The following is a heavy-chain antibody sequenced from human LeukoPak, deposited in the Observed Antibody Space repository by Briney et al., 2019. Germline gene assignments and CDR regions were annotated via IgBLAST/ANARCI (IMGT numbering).Heavy chain of an antibody. D-gene: IGHD5-18*01. CDR3: ARGWDTAMVFDY. Sequence: SETLSLTCAVYGGPFSGYYWSWIRQPPGKGLEWIGEINHSGSTNYNPSLKSRVTISVDTSKNQFSLKLSSVTAADTAVYYCARGWDTAMVFDYWGQGTLVTVSS. V-gene: IGHV4-34*01. CDR1: GGPFSGYY. J-gene: IGHJ4*02. CDR2: INHSGST.